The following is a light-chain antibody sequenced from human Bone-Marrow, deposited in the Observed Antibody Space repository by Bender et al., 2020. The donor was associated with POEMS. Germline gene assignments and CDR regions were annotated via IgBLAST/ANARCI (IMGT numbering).Light chain of an antibody. Sequence: QSALTQPPSASGSPGQSVTISCTASSDDIGTYNYVSWYQLHPGKAPRLIIYEATKRPSGVPDRFSGSKSASTASLTVSGLQPEDEADYFCSSYGGGTNFYVFGTGTTVTVL. CDR2: EAT. CDR1: SDDIGTYNY. J-gene: IGLJ1*01. CDR3: SSYGGGTNFYV. V-gene: IGLV2-8*01.